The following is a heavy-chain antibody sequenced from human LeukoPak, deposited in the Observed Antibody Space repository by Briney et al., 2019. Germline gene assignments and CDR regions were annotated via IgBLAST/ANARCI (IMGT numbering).Heavy chain of an antibody. CDR3: ARHVTDSSSSCFDY. D-gene: IGHD6-6*01. J-gene: IGHJ4*01. CDR1: GDSISSSSYY. Sequence: SETLSLTCSVSGDSISSSSYYWGWIRQPPGKGLEWIGTIYYSGTTYYNPSLKSRVTISVDTSKNQFSLKLSSVTAADTAVYYCARHVTDSSSSCFDYWGHGTLVTVFS. CDR2: IYYSGTT. V-gene: IGHV4-39*01.